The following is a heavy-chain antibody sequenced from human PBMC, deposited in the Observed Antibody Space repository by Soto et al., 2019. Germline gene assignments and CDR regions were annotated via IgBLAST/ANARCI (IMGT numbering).Heavy chain of an antibody. D-gene: IGHD6-19*01. J-gene: IGHJ6*02. V-gene: IGHV5-51*01. CDR3: ARRVAVAGNNYYYGMDV. CDR2: IYPGDSDT. Sequence: GESLKISCKGSGYSFTSYWIGWVRQMPGKGLEWMGIIYPGDSDTRYSPSFQGQVTISADKSISTAYLQWSSLKASDTAMYYCARRVAVAGNNYYYGMDVWGQGTTVTVS. CDR1: GYSFTSYW.